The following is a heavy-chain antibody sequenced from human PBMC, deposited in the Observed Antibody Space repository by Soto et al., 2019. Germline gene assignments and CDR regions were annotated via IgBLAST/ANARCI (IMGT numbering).Heavy chain of an antibody. J-gene: IGHJ6*01. V-gene: IGHV3-21*01. Sequence: GASLRLSCVASGFTFSSYSTNWVRQAPGRGLEWVSYIDSSTTYIYYTDSVKGRVTISRDNAKNSVYLQVNSLRAEDTAMYYCAREIGRTSSGTDCYYYRMDVCAQRIKV. CDR1: GFTFSSYS. CDR2: IDSSTTYI. D-gene: IGHD2-2*01. CDR3: AREIGRTSSGTDCYYYRMDV.